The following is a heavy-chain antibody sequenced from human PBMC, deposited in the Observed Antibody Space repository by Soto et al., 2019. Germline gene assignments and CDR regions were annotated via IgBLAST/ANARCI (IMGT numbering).Heavy chain of an antibody. CDR3: ASGYSYGYVD. CDR1: GGTFSSYA. V-gene: IGHV1-69*13. CDR2: IIPIFGTA. Sequence: ASVKVSCKASGGTFSSYAISWVRQAPGQGLEWMGGIIPIFGTANYAQKFQGRVTITADESTSTAYMELSSLRSEDTTVYYCASGYSYGYVDWGQGTLVTVSS. D-gene: IGHD5-18*01. J-gene: IGHJ4*02.